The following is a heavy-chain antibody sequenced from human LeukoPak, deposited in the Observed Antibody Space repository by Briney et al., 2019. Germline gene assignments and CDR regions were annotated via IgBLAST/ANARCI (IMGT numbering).Heavy chain of an antibody. Sequence: SETLSLTCTVSGGSISSSSYYWGWIRQPPGKGLEWIGSIYYSGSTYYNPSLKSRVTISVDTSKNQFSLKLSSVTAADTAVYYCARHSRSQRYFGMDVWGQGTTVTVSS. CDR2: IYYSGST. CDR1: GGSISSSSYY. V-gene: IGHV4-39*01. CDR3: ARHSRSQRYFGMDV. D-gene: IGHD1-26*01. J-gene: IGHJ6*02.